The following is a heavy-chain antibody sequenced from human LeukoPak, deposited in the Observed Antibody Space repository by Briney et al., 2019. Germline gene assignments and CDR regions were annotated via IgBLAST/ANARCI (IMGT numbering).Heavy chain of an antibody. CDR3: ARDLGWLQPDWYFDL. J-gene: IGHJ2*01. V-gene: IGHV4-39*07. Sequence: SETLSLTCTVSGGSISSSSYYWGWIRQPPGKGLEWIGTIYYSGSTYYNPSLKSRVTISVDTSKNQFSLKLSSVTAADTAVYYCARDLGWLQPDWYFDLWGRGTLVTVSS. CDR1: GGSISSSSYY. D-gene: IGHD5-24*01. CDR2: IYYSGST.